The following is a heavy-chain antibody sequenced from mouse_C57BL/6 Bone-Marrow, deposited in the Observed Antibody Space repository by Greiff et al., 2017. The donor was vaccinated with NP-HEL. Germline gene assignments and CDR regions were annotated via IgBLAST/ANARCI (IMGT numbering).Heavy chain of an antibody. J-gene: IGHJ4*01. CDR1: GYTFTSYT. V-gene: IGHV1-4*01. CDR2: INPSSGYT. Sequence: VKLQQSGAELARPGASVKMSCKASGYTFTSYTMHWVKQRPGQGLEWIGYINPSSGYTKYNQKFKDKATLTADKSSSTAYMQLSSLTSEDSAVYYCARGEIYYGYDGYYAMDYWGQGTSVTVSS. CDR3: ARGEIYYGYDGYYAMDY. D-gene: IGHD2-2*01.